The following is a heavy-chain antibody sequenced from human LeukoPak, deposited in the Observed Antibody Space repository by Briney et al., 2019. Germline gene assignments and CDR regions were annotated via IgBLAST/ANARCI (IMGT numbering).Heavy chain of an antibody. CDR3: ARAEWCGYFDY. CDR1: GGSISSYYW. V-gene: IGHV2-70*11. D-gene: IGHD3-10*01. J-gene: IGHJ4*02. Sequence: TLSLTCTVSGGSISSYYWNWIRQPPGKALEWLARIDWDDDKYYSTSLKTRLTISKDTSKNQVVLTMTNMDPVDTATYYCARAEWCGYFDYWGQGTLVTVSS. CDR2: IDWDDDK.